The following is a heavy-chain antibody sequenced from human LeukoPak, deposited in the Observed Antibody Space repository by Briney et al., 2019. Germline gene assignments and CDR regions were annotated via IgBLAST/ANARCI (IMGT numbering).Heavy chain of an antibody. Sequence: SGPTLVKPTQTLTLTCTFSGFSLSTTGVGVGWIRQPPGKAPEWLAVIYWDDDNRYSPSLKSRLTITKDTSKNQVVLTMTNMDPVDTATYYCAHRRDVTFFNYWGQGTLVTVSS. CDR3: AHRRDVTFFNY. CDR1: GFSLSTTGVG. D-gene: IGHD3-16*01. CDR2: IYWDDDN. V-gene: IGHV2-5*02. J-gene: IGHJ4*02.